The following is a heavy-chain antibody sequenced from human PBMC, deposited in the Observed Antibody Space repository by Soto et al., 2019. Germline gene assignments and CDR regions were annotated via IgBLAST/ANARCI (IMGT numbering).Heavy chain of an antibody. CDR2: IYHSGST. D-gene: IGHD4-17*01. CDR1: GGSISSGGYS. J-gene: IGHJ3*02. V-gene: IGHV4-30-2*01. CDR3: ARGGATVTDAFDS. Sequence: SETLSLTCAVSGGSISSGGYSWSWIRQPPGKGLEWIGYIYHSGSTYYNPSLKSRVTISVDRSKNQFSLKLSSVTAADTAVYYCARGGATVTDAFDSWGQGTMVTVSS.